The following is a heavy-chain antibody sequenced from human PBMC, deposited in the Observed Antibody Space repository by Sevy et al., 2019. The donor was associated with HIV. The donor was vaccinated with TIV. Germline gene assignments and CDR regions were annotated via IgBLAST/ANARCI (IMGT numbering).Heavy chain of an antibody. Sequence: SETLSLTCTVSGGSITSLYCNWIRQPPGKGLEWIANIYYNGHINYNPSLKSRVTLSLDTSKNQFSLRLSSVTAADTAMYYCAGENAWGRGYSSGQGTLVTVSS. CDR1: GGSITSLY. CDR3: AGENAWGRGYS. D-gene: IGHD1-26*01. CDR2: IYYNGHI. V-gene: IGHV4-59*08. J-gene: IGHJ4*02.